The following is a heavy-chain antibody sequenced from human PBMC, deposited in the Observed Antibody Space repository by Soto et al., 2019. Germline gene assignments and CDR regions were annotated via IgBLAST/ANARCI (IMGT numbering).Heavy chain of an antibody. V-gene: IGHV3-30*04. Sequence: GGSLRLSCAASGFTFSSYAMHWVRQAPGKGLEWVAVISYDGSNKYYADSVKGRFTISRDNSKNTLYLQMNSLRAEDTAVYYCARALHLGRTDDAFYIWGQGTMVTVSS. D-gene: IGHD7-27*01. CDR3: ARALHLGRTDDAFYI. J-gene: IGHJ3*02. CDR1: GFTFSSYA. CDR2: ISYDGSNK.